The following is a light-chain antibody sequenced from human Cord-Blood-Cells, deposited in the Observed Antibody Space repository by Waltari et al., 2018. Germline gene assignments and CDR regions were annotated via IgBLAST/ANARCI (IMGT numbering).Light chain of an antibody. CDR1: SSAVGGYNY. V-gene: IGLV2-11*01. J-gene: IGLJ1*01. Sequence: QSALTHPRPVSGSPGQPVTIPCTRTSSAVGGYNYVSWYKQHPGKPPKLMIYDVSKRPSGVPDRFSGSKSGNTASLTISGLQAEDEADYYCCSYAGSYTFDVFGTGTKVTVL. CDR3: CSYAGSYTFDV. CDR2: DVS.